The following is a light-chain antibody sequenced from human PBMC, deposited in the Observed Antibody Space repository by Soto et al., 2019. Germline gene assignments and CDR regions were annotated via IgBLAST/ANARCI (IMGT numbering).Light chain of an antibody. CDR2: AAS. Sequence: DIQLTQSPSFLSASVGDRVTITCRASQGISSYLAWYQQKPGKAPKLLIDAASTLQSGVPSRFSGSGSGTEFTLTISSLQHEGFATYFCQQVNSYPLTFGGGNKVEI. V-gene: IGKV1-9*01. CDR3: QQVNSYPLT. CDR1: QGISSY. J-gene: IGKJ4*01.